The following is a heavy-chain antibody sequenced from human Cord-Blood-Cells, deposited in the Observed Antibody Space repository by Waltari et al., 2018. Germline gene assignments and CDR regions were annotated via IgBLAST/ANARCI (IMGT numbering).Heavy chain of an antibody. CDR2: ISGSGGST. D-gene: IGHD3-3*01. J-gene: IGHJ6*03. Sequence: EVQLLESGGGLVQPGGSLRLSCAASGFTFSSSAMSWVREAPGKGLEWVSAISGSGGSTYYADSVKGRFTISRDNSKNTLYLQMNSLRAEDTAVYYCAKADEYDFWSGYYYYYYMDVWGKGTTVTVSS. V-gene: IGHV3-23*01. CDR1: GFTFSSSA. CDR3: AKADEYDFWSGYYYYYYMDV.